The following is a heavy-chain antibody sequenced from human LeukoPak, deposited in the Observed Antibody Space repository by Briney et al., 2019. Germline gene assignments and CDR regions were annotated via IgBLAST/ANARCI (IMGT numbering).Heavy chain of an antibody. D-gene: IGHD5-18*01. CDR1: GGSISSSSYY. V-gene: IGHV4-39*01. CDR3: ARIYSYGTFFDY. Sequence: SETLSLTCTVSGGSISSSSYYWGWIRQPPGKGLEWIGSIYYSVSTFYNPSPTSRVTISVATSKNKFSLKLSSVTAADTAVYYCARIYSYGTFFDYWGQGTLVTVSS. CDR2: IYYSVST. J-gene: IGHJ4*02.